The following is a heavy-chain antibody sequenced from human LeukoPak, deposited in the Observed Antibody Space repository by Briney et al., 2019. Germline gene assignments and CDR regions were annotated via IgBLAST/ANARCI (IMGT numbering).Heavy chain of an antibody. CDR3: AKNPYYYGSGSYLYY. CDR2: ISGSGGST. V-gene: IGHV3-23*01. Sequence: GGSLRLSCAAPGFTFSSYAMSWVRQAPGKGLEWVSAISGSGGSTYYADSVKGRFTISRDNSKNTLYLQMNSLRAEDTAVYYCAKNPYYYGSGSYLYYWGQGTLVTVSS. D-gene: IGHD3-10*01. J-gene: IGHJ4*02. CDR1: GFTFSSYA.